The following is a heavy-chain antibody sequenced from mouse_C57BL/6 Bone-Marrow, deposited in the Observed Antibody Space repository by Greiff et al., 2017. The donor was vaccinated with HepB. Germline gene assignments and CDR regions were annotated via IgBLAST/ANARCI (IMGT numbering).Heavy chain of an antibody. CDR2: ISYDGSN. V-gene: IGHV3-6*01. CDR1: GYSITSGYY. CDR3: ARVRWFAWFAY. D-gene: IGHD2-3*01. J-gene: IGHJ3*01. Sequence: EVKLQESGPGLVKPSQSLSLTCSVTGYSITSGYYWNWIRQFPGNKLEWMGYISYDGSNNYNPSLKNRISITRDTSKNQFFLKLNSVTTEDTATYYCARVRWFAWFAYWGQGTLVTVSA.